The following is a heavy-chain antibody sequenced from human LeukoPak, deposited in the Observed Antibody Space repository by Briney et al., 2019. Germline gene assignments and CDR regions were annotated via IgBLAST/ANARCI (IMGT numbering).Heavy chain of an antibody. J-gene: IGHJ3*02. D-gene: IGHD2-2*01. CDR3: ARDSDIGIASADMWYDGYDM. Sequence: GGSLRLSCAASGFTFSKYWMTWVRQAPGKGLEWVANIKQDGSQRSYADSVRGRFTTSRDNTKNSGYLQMSSLRAEDTAVYYCARDSDIGIASADMWYDGYDMWGQGTMVTVSS. CDR1: GFTFSKYW. V-gene: IGHV3-7*01. CDR2: IKQDGSQR.